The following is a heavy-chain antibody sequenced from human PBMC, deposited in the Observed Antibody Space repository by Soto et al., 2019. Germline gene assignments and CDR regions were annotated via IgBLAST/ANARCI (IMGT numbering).Heavy chain of an antibody. D-gene: IGHD4-17*01. Sequence: SETMSLTCTLSGCSISSSSSYCCWIRQSPEKGLEWIASIYYSGSDYYNPSLKSRVTISVDTSKNQISLKVSSMTAADTAVYYCAADVGGYIYGLARHWGPGTLVSVSS. CDR2: IYYSGSD. V-gene: IGHV4-39*07. CDR1: GCSISSSSSY. J-gene: IGHJ4*02. CDR3: AADVGGYIYGLARH.